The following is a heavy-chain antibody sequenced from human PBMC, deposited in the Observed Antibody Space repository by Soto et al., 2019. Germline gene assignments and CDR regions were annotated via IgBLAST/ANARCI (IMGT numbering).Heavy chain of an antibody. Sequence: QVQLVQSGTEVKKPGSSVKVSCKASGGTLSNNAISWVRQAPGQGLEWMCGIFPLSAATNYAQKFQGRVTIAADRSTSTAYMELTSLTSEDTAAYYCALGFDDRGIVVVPAANPWYYGMDVWGQGTTVTVSS. V-gene: IGHV1-69*06. J-gene: IGHJ6*02. CDR1: GGTLSNNA. CDR2: IFPLSAAT. CDR3: ALGFDDRGIVVVPAANPWYYGMDV. D-gene: IGHD2-2*01.